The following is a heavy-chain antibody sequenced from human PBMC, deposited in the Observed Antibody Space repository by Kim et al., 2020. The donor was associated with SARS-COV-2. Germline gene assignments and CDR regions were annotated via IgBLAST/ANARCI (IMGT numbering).Heavy chain of an antibody. J-gene: IGHJ4*02. CDR1: GFTFSSYS. V-gene: IGHV3-48*04. CDR2: ISSSSSTI. D-gene: IGHD7-27*01. CDR3: ARVPWGGRVYFDY. Sequence: GGSLRLSCAASGFTFSSYSMNWVRQAPGKGLEWVSYISSSSSTIYYADSVKGRFTISRDNAKNSLYLQMNSLRAEDTAVYYCARVPWGGRVYFDYWGQGTLVTVSS.